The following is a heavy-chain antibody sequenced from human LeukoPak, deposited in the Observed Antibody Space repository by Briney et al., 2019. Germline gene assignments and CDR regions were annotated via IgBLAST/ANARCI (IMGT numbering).Heavy chain of an antibody. CDR2: IYYSGST. Sequence: SETLSLTCTVSGGSISSYYWSWIRQPPGKGLEWIGYIYYSGSTNYNPSLKSRDTISVDTSKNQFSLKLSSVTAADTAVYYCARTIAVAGTLRKYFDYWGQGTLVTVSS. V-gene: IGHV4-59*01. CDR3: ARTIAVAGTLRKYFDY. D-gene: IGHD6-19*01. CDR1: GGSISSYY. J-gene: IGHJ4*02.